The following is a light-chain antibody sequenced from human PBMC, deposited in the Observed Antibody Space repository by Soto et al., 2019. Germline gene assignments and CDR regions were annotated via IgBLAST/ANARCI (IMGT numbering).Light chain of an antibody. Sequence: DIQMTQSPASLSASVGDRVTITCQASQDISNFLNWYRQKPGEAPNLLIYDASTLETGVPLRFSGSGYGLYFSFTISSLQPEDVATYYCQQYKSLPLTFGGGTKVDIK. CDR1: QDISNF. J-gene: IGKJ4*01. CDR2: DAS. V-gene: IGKV1-33*01. CDR3: QQYKSLPLT.